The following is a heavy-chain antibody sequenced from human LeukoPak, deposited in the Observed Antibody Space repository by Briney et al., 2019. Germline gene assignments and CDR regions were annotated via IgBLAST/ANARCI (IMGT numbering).Heavy chain of an antibody. CDR3: ARGFRSVTTWGYFDY. J-gene: IGHJ4*02. Sequence: PGGSLRLSCAASGFTVSTNYMSWVLQAPGKGLEWVSLIYSGGGTYYADSVKGRSTISRDNSRNTLSLQMNSLRVDDTAVYYCARGFRSVTTWGYFDYWGQGALVTVSS. V-gene: IGHV3-66*01. CDR1: GFTVSTNY. D-gene: IGHD4-17*01. CDR2: IYSGGGT.